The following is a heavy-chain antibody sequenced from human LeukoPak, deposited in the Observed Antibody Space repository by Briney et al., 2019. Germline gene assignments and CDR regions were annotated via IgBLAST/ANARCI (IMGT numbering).Heavy chain of an antibody. Sequence: ASVKVSCTASGYTFTSYYMHWVRQAPGQGLEWMGIINPSGGSTSYAQKFQGRVTMTRDTSTSTVYMELSSTRSEDTAVYYCARAPYGTYYFDYWGQGTLVTVSS. J-gene: IGHJ4*02. V-gene: IGHV1-46*01. D-gene: IGHD3-10*01. CDR2: INPSGGST. CDR1: GYTFTSYY. CDR3: ARAPYGTYYFDY.